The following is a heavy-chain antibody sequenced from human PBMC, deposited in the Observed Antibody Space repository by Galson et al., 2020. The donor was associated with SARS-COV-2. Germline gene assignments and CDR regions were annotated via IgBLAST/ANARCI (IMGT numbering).Heavy chain of an antibody. CDR1: GFTFSSYA. V-gene: IGHV3-23*01. D-gene: IGHD6-19*01. Sequence: GGSLRLSCAASGFTFSSYAMSWVRQAPGKGLEWVSAISGSGGSTYYADSVKGRFTISRDNSKNTLYLQMNSLRAEDTAVYYCAKDGSIAVAGRSPEYFQHWGQGTLVSVSS. CDR2: ISGSGGST. CDR3: AKDGSIAVAGRSPEYFQH. J-gene: IGHJ1*01.